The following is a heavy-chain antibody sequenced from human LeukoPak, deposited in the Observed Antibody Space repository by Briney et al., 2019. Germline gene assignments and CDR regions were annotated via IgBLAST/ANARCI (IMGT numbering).Heavy chain of an antibody. CDR3: ASEGGAVAPNYFNS. D-gene: IGHD3-16*01. Sequence: GGSLRLSCAASGFIFSSSWMSWVRQAPGKGLEWVANIKKDGGEKYYVDSVRGRFTISRDNAKKSLYLQMNSLRVEDTAVYYCASEGGAVAPNYFNSWGQGTLVTVSS. CDR2: IKKDGGEK. V-gene: IGHV3-7*01. CDR1: GFIFSSSW. J-gene: IGHJ4*02.